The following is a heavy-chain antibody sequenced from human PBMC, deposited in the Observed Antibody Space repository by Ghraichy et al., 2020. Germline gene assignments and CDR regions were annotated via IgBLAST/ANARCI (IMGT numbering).Heavy chain of an antibody. V-gene: IGHV4-39*02. Sequence: SETLSLTCTVSGGSFSSNSYFWGWIRQPPGKGLEWIGSISYSGNTYYDPSLKSRVTMSVDTSKKHFSLRLSSVTAADTAMYYCARPYREGYKGVFHYWGQGTLVTVSS. CDR1: GGSFSSNSYF. D-gene: IGHD5-24*01. J-gene: IGHJ4*02. CDR3: ARPYREGYKGVFHY. CDR2: ISYSGNT.